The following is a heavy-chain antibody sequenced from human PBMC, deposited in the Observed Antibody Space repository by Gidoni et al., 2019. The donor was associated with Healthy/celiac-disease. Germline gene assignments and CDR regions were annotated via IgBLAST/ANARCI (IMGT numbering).Heavy chain of an antibody. J-gene: IGHJ6*02. Sequence: EVQLVESGGGLVKPGGSLRLSCAASGFSFSSYSMNWVRQAPGKGLEWVSSISSRSSYIYYADSVKGRFNISRDNAKNSLYLQMNSLRAEDTAVYYCARTVGGGGGHYGMDVWGQGTTVTVSS. CDR3: ARTVGGGGGHYGMDV. D-gene: IGHD3-16*01. CDR2: ISSRSSYI. CDR1: GFSFSSYS. V-gene: IGHV3-21*01.